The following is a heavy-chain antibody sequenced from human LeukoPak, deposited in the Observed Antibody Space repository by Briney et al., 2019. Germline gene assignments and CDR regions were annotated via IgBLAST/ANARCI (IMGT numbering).Heavy chain of an antibody. Sequence: ASVKVSCKASGYTFTSYYMHWVRQAPGQGLEWMGIINPSGGGTGYAQKFQGRVTMTRDTSTSTVYMELSSLRSEDTAVYYCARASNYYDSSGYPTWAFDIWGQGTMVTVSS. V-gene: IGHV1-46*01. CDR2: INPSGGGT. D-gene: IGHD3-22*01. J-gene: IGHJ3*02. CDR1: GYTFTSYY. CDR3: ARASNYYDSSGYPTWAFDI.